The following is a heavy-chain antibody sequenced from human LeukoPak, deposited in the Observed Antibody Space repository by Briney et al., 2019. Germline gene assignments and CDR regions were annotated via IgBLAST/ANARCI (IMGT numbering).Heavy chain of an antibody. CDR3: ARPSYCVADNCGYWLDP. D-gene: IGHD2-21*01. CDR2: INPQGDIT. Sequence: ASVKASCKTSGYTFTKYLILWVRQAPGHGLEWMGTINPQGDITNYAQRFQGRITLTEDTSTSTVYMELSSLTSEDTAVYYCARPSYCVADNCGYWLDPWGPGTLVTVSS. J-gene: IGHJ5*02. CDR1: GYTFTKYL. V-gene: IGHV1-46*01.